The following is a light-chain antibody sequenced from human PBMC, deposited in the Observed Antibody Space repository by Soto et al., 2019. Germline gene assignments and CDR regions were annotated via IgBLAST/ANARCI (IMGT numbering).Light chain of an antibody. J-gene: IGLJ1*01. CDR1: SSDVGGYNY. CDR3: ISFRGTDSPYV. V-gene: IGLV2-8*01. Sequence: QSVLTQPPSASGSPGQSVAISCTGTSSDVGGYNYVSWYQQHPGKAPKLMIYEVNKRPSGVPDRFSGSKSGNTASLTVSGLQAEDEADYYCISFRGTDSPYVFGTGTKVTVL. CDR2: EVN.